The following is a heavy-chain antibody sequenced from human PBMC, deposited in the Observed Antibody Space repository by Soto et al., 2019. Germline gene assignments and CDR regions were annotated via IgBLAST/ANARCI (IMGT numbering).Heavy chain of an antibody. J-gene: IGHJ4*02. CDR1: GYTFTSYG. CDR3: ARMDGGGHRLNYFDY. V-gene: IGHV1-18*01. D-gene: IGHD6-25*01. Sequence: ASVKVSCKASGYTFTSYGISWVRQAPGQGLEWMGWISAYNGNTNYAQKLQGRVTMTTDTSTSTAYMELRSLRSDDTAVYYCARMDGGGHRLNYFDYWGQGTLVTVSS. CDR2: ISAYNGNT.